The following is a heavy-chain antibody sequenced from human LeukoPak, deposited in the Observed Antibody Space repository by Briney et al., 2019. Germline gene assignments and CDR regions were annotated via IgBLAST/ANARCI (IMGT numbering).Heavy chain of an antibody. CDR1: GFTFSSYA. CDR3: AREGTTGTGYFDY. J-gene: IGHJ4*02. Sequence: GGSLRLSCAASGFTFSSYAMSWVRQAPGKGLEWVAVISYDGSNKYYADSVKGRFAISRDNSKNTLYLQMNSLRAEDTAVYYCAREGTTGTGYFDYWGQGTLVTVSS. D-gene: IGHD1-1*01. V-gene: IGHV3-30*09. CDR2: ISYDGSNK.